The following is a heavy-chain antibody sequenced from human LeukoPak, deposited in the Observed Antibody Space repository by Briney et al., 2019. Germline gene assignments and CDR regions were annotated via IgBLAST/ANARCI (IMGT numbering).Heavy chain of an antibody. CDR3: ARHLSGVTGYTYGRGIDY. CDR2: IKQDGSEK. V-gene: IGHV3-7*01. CDR1: GFTFSSYW. D-gene: IGHD5-18*01. J-gene: IGHJ4*02. Sequence: PGGSLRLSCAASGFTFSSYWMSWVRQAPGKGLEWVANIKQDGSEKYYVDSVKGRFTISRDNAKTSLYLQMNSLRAADTAVYYCARHLSGVTGYTYGRGIDYWGQGTLVTVSS.